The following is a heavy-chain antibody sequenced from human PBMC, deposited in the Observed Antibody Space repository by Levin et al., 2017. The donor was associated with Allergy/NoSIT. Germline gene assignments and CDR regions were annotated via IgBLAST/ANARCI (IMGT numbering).Heavy chain of an antibody. Sequence: GESLKISCAASGFSFSGYAMDWVRQAPGKGLEWVSGIEGSGGTSYYADSVKGRFTISRDNSKNILYLQMNSLRAEDTAVYYCAKEGITGFRGPRGDYYGLDVWGQGTTVTVSS. D-gene: IGHD3-10*01. V-gene: IGHV3-23*01. J-gene: IGHJ6*02. CDR1: GFSFSGYA. CDR2: IEGSGGTS. CDR3: AKEGITGFRGPRGDYYGLDV.